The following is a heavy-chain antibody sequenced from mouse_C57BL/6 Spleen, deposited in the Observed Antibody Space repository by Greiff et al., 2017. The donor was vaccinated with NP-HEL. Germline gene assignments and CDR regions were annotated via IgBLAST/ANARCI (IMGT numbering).Heavy chain of an antibody. CDR3: ARERYGYFDY. V-gene: IGHV5-17*01. J-gene: IGHJ2*01. CDR1: GFTFSDYG. Sequence: DVKLVESGGGLVKPGGSLKLSCAASGFTFSDYGMHWVRQAPEKGLEWVAYISSGSSTIYYADTVKGRFTISRDNAKNTLFLHMTSLRSEDTAMYYCARERYGYFDYWGQGTTLTVSS. CDR2: ISSGSSTI. D-gene: IGHD1-1*01.